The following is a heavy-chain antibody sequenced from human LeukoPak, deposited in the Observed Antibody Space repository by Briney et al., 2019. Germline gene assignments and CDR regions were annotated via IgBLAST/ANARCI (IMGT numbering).Heavy chain of an antibody. CDR2: IYYSGST. Sequence: SETLSLTCTVSGGSISSSSYYWGWIRQPPGKGLEWIGSIYYSGSTYYNPSLKSRVTISADTSKNQFSLKLSSVTAADTAVYYCARNPPFAYCGGDCYPWGQGTLVTVSS. J-gene: IGHJ4*02. D-gene: IGHD2-21*02. CDR3: ARNPPFAYCGGDCYP. V-gene: IGHV4-39*01. CDR1: GGSISSSSYY.